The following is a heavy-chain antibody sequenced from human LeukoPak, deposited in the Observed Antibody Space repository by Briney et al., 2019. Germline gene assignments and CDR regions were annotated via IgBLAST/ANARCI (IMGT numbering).Heavy chain of an antibody. V-gene: IGHV4-34*01. J-gene: IGHJ4*02. CDR3: ARGPLYYYDSSGYYYGLDY. Sequence: SETLSLTCAVYGGSFSGYYWSWIRQPPGKGLEWIGEINHSGSTNYNPSLKSRVTISVDTSKNQFSLKLSSVTAADTAVYYCARGPLYYYDSSGYYYGLDYWGQGTLVTVSS. CDR1: GGSFSGYY. CDR2: INHSGST. D-gene: IGHD3-22*01.